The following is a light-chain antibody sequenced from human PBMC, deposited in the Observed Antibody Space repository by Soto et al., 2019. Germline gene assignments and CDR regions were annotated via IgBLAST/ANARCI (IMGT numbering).Light chain of an antibody. CDR1: QSVSSN. CDR2: GAS. J-gene: IGKJ3*01. V-gene: IGKV3-15*01. Sequence: EIVMTQSPATLSVSPGERATLSCRASQSVSSNLAWYQQKPGQAPRLLIYGASTRVTGIPARFSGSGSGTEFTLTISSLQSEDFADYYCQQYNNWPFTFGPGTKVDIK. CDR3: QQYNNWPFT.